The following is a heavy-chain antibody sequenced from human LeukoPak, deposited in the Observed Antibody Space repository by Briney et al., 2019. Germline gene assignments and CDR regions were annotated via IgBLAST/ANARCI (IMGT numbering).Heavy chain of an antibody. CDR1: GVSMDYATYQ. CDR3: ARLLGPFDYVWGDSRSE. CDR2: ISKSGTT. J-gene: IGHJ4*02. D-gene: IGHD3-16*01. V-gene: IGHV4-61*02. Sequence: SQTLSLTCNVSGVSMDYATYQWTWIRQSAGKGLEWIGLISKSGTTNYNPSHKGRATISIDTTKNQFSLKLTSVTAADTAVYYCARLLGPFDYVWGDSRSEWGQGALVTVSS.